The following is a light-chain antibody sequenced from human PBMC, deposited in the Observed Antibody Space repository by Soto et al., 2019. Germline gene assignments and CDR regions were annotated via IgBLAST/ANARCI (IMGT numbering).Light chain of an antibody. CDR2: GAS. V-gene: IGKV1-27*01. Sequence: DIQMTQSPSSLSAPVGDRVTITCRASQDISNSLAWYQQKPGKVPKLLIYGASTLQSGVPSRFSGSGSGTEFTLTISSLQPEDVATYYCQKYNSAPLTFGQGARVEIK. CDR3: QKYNSAPLT. CDR1: QDISNS. J-gene: IGKJ1*01.